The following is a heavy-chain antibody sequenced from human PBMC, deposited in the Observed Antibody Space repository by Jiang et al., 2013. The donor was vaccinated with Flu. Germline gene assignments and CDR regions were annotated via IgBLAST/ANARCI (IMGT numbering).Heavy chain of an antibody. Sequence: SGAEVKKPGSSVKVSCKASGGTFSSYAISWVRQAPGQGLEWMGGIIPIFGTANYAQKFQGRVTITADESTSTAYMELSSLRSEDTAVYYCARDLETYYYDSSGEYYYYGMDVWGQGTTVTVSS. CDR3: ARDLETYYYDSSGEYYYYGMDV. CDR2: IIPIFGTA. J-gene: IGHJ6*02. D-gene: IGHD3-22*01. V-gene: IGHV1-69*01. CDR1: GGTFSSYA.